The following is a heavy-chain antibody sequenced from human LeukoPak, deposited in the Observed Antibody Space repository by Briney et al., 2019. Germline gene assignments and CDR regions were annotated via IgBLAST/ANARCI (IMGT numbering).Heavy chain of an antibody. Sequence: GGSLRLSCAASGFTFSTYWMHWVRQAPGKGLVWVSRIDTGGSYTSYADSVKGRFTISRDNAKNTLEMEMNSLRAEDTAVYYCTRDFPFSDSTGYYLDSWGQGTQVTVPS. J-gene: IGHJ4*02. V-gene: IGHV3-74*01. CDR2: IDTGGSYT. D-gene: IGHD3-22*01. CDR1: GFTFSTYW. CDR3: TRDFPFSDSTGYYLDS.